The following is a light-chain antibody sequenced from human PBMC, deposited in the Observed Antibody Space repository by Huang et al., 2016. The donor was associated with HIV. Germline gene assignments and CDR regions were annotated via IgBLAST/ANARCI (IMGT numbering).Light chain of an antibody. CDR3: QQYSSYSSWT. Sequence: IQMTQSPSTLSASVGDRVTITCRASQSVSEWLALYQQRPGKAPDLLLYKASNLEDGVPLRFSGTGYGTEFTLIISSVQSDDTATYYCQQYSSYSSWTFGQGTRLQIK. CDR1: QSVSEW. CDR2: KAS. V-gene: IGKV1-5*03. J-gene: IGKJ2*02.